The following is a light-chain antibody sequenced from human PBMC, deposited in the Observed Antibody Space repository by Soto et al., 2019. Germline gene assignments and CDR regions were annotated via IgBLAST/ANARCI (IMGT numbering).Light chain of an antibody. J-gene: IGKJ5*01. CDR1: QSVSSSY. V-gene: IGKV3-20*01. CDR3: QQYGDSPIT. Sequence: EILLTQSPGTLSFSLGERATLSCRASQSVSSSYLAWYQKKPGQAPRLLIYGASSRATGIPDRFSGSGSGTDFTLTISRLEPEDFAVYYCQQYGDSPITFGQGTRLEIK. CDR2: GAS.